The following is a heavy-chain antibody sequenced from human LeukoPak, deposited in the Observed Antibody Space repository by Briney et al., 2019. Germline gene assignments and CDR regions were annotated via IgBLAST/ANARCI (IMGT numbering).Heavy chain of an antibody. CDR2: IYYSGST. Sequence: SETLSLTCTVSGGSISSSSYYWGWIRQPPGKGLEWIGSIYYSGSTYYNPSLKSRVTISVDTSKNQFFLKLSSVTAADTAVYYCARSAVDFWSGYYYYFDYWGQGTLVTVSS. J-gene: IGHJ4*02. CDR3: ARSAVDFWSGYYYYFDY. V-gene: IGHV4-39*01. CDR1: GGSISSSSYY. D-gene: IGHD3-3*01.